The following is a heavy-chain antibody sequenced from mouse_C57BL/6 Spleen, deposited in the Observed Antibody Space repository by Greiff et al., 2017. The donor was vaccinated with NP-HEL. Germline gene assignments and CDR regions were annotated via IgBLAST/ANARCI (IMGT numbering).Heavy chain of an antibody. CDR3: ARPMVTTSPYDYAMDY. D-gene: IGHD2-3*01. CDR2: IYPGDGDT. CDR1: GYAFSSSW. J-gene: IGHJ4*01. Sequence: QVQLQQSGPELVKPGASVKISCKASGYAFSSSWMNWVKQRPGKGLEWIGRIYPGDGDTNYNGKFKGKATLTADKSSSTAYMQLSSLTSEDSAVYFCARPMVTTSPYDYAMDYWGQGTSVTVSS. V-gene: IGHV1-82*01.